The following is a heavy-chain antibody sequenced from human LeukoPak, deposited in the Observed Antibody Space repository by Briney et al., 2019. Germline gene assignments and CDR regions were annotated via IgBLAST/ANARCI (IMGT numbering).Heavy chain of an antibody. Sequence: GASVKVSCKASGYTFTSYGISWVRQAPGQGLEWMGWISAYNGNTNYAQKLQGRITMTTDTSTSTAYMDLRSLRSDDTAVYYCARDYYDSSGYQRDYWGQGTLVTVSS. CDR1: GYTFTSYG. V-gene: IGHV1-18*01. J-gene: IGHJ4*02. CDR3: ARDYYDSSGYQRDY. D-gene: IGHD3-22*01. CDR2: ISAYNGNT.